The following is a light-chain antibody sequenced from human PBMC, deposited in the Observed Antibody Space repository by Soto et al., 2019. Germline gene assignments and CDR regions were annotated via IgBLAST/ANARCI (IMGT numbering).Light chain of an antibody. CDR1: QSVNSD. J-gene: IGKJ2*01. Sequence: EILLTQSPATLSVSPGSRATRSCRASQSVNSDLAWYQQKPGQAPRLLIYGVSTRATGTPTRFSGSGSGTEFTLTISSLQSEAFAVYFCQQYNNWHPYTFGQGTKVDSK. CDR3: QQYNNWHPYT. V-gene: IGKV3-15*01. CDR2: GVS.